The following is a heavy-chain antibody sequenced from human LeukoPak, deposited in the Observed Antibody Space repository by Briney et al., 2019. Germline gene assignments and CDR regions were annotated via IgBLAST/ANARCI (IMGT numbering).Heavy chain of an antibody. Sequence: PGGSLGLSCAASGFTFSSYSMNWVRQAPGKGLEWVSSISSSSSYIYYADSVKGRFTISRDNAKNSLYLQMNSLRAEDTAVYYCAREDRSWYYDFWSGPRDFDYWGQGTLVTVSS. D-gene: IGHD3-3*01. J-gene: IGHJ4*02. CDR1: GFTFSSYS. CDR2: ISSSSSYI. CDR3: AREDRSWYYDFWSGPRDFDY. V-gene: IGHV3-21*01.